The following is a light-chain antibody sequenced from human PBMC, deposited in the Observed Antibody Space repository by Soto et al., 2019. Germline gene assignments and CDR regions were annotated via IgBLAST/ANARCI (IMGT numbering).Light chain of an antibody. CDR2: ATS. CDR3: HQSYTRPLFT. J-gene: IGKJ3*01. Sequence: DIQMTQYPSSLSASVGDRVTITCRASQSISNFLNWYKKKPGKAPKLLIYATSSLQSGVQSRFSGSGFGTDVTLTISGLQPEYFATYYCHQSYTRPLFTFGPGTKVDIK. CDR1: QSISNF. V-gene: IGKV1-39*01.